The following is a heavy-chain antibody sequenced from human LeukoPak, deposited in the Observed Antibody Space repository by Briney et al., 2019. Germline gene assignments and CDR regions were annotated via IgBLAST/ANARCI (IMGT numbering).Heavy chain of an antibody. D-gene: IGHD5-18*01. V-gene: IGHV3-30*02. J-gene: IGHJ3*02. CDR1: GFPFRGYA. CDR2: IRYDGSEK. Sequence: GGSLRLSCAACGFPFRGYAMHWVRQPLGKGLKWVTFIRYDGSEKYYVDSVKGRFTVSRDNFKDTLYLQMSSLRVEDTAVYYCAKAYSTYSFGYPDAFDMWGQGTMVIVSS. CDR3: AKAYSTYSFGYPDAFDM.